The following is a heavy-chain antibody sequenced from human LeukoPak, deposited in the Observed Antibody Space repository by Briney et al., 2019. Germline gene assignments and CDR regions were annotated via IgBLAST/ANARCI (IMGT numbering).Heavy chain of an antibody. CDR1: GFTFTTFW. D-gene: IGHD2-21*02. CDR3: ASRRSAYCGGDCPEGY. J-gene: IGHJ4*02. CDR2: INHDGSST. Sequence: GGSLRLSCATSGFTFTTFWMHWVRQAPGKGLVWVSRINHDGSSTNYADSVKGRFTISRDNAKNSLYLQMNSLRAEDTAVYYCASRRSAYCGGDCPEGYWGQGTLVTVSS. V-gene: IGHV3-74*01.